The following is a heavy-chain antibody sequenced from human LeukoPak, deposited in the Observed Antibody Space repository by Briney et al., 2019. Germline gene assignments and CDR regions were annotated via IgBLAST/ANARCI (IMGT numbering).Heavy chain of an antibody. CDR1: GFTASSSY. J-gene: IGHJ4*02. CDR3: ARLSYYGDSSSSDYC. CDR2: FYPGGWT. Sequence: PGGSLRLSCAASGFTASSSYMSWVRQAPGKGLEWVSIFYPGGWTTYADSAKGRFTFSRDSSKNTLYLHMNSLRADDTAVYYCARLSYYGDSSSSDYCWGQGSLVTVSS. D-gene: IGHD3-22*01. V-gene: IGHV3-66*04.